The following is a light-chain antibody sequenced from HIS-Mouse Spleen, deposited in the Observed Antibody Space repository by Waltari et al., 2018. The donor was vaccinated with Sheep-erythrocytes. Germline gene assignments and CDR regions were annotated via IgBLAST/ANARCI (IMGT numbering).Light chain of an antibody. CDR2: DVS. Sequence: QSALTQPRSVSGSPGQSVTISCPGTSSDVGCYHYVPRNQQHPGKAPKLMIYDVSKRPSGVPDRFSGSKSGNTASLTISGLQAEDEADYYCCSYAGSYNHVFATGTKVTVL. V-gene: IGLV2-11*01. J-gene: IGLJ1*01. CDR1: SSDVGCYHY. CDR3: CSYAGSYNHV.